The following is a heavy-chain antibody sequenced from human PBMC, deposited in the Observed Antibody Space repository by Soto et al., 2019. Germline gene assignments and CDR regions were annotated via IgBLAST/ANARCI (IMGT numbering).Heavy chain of an antibody. CDR2: ISSSGSTI. D-gene: IGHD2-2*03. CDR1: GFTFSDYY. Sequence: QVQLVESGGGLVKPGGSLRLSCAASGFTFSDYYMSWIRQAPGKGLEWVSYISSSGSTIYYADSVKGRFTISRDNAKNLLYLKVNSLRAEDTAVYYCESVVGYCSSTSCWFDHWGQGTLVTVSS. CDR3: ESVVGYCSSTSCWFDH. V-gene: IGHV3-11*01. J-gene: IGHJ5*02.